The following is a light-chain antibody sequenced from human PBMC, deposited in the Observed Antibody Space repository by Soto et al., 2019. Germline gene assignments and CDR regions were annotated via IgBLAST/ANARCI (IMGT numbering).Light chain of an antibody. J-gene: IGKJ1*01. CDR2: AAS. CDR3: QQYYRYPRT. V-gene: IGKV1-8*01. CDR1: QGISSF. Sequence: IRMTQSPSSFSASTGDRVTITCRASQGISSFLAWYQQKSGKAPKLLMSAASTLQSGVPSRVSGSGSGTDFTLTISSLQSEDFATYYCQQYYRYPRTFGQGTKVEIK.